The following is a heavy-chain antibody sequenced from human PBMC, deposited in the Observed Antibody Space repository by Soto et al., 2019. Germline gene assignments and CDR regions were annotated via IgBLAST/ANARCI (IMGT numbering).Heavy chain of an antibody. CDR1: GGSIINGDTY. V-gene: IGHV4-31*01. CDR2: INYRGTT. Sequence: QVQLQESGPGLVKPSQTLSLTCTVSGGSIINGDTYLNWIRQHPEKGLGWMGYINYRGTTNYNPAPKSEFPLSIATPKTQFSLGLTSVTAADTAVYFWAREAQGVAPSWGQEPWSPSPQ. J-gene: IGHJ5*01. CDR3: AREAQGVAPS. D-gene: IGHD2-15*01.